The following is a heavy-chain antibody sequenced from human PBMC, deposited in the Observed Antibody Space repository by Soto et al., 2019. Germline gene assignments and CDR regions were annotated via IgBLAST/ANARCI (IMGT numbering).Heavy chain of an antibody. D-gene: IGHD3-3*01. V-gene: IGHV4-30-4*01. Sequence: PSETLSLTCTVSGGSISSGDYYWSWIRRPPGKGLEWIGYIYYSGSTYYNPSLKSRVTISVDTSKNQFSLKLSSVTAADTAVYYCARDTYYDFWGGPYYYYYGMDVWGQGTTVTVSS. CDR2: IYYSGST. CDR1: GGSISSGDYY. CDR3: ARDTYYDFWGGPYYYYYGMDV. J-gene: IGHJ6*02.